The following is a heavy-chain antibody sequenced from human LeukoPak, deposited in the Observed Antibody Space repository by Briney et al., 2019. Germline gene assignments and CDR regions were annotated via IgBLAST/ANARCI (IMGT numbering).Heavy chain of an antibody. D-gene: IGHD3-10*01. Sequence: GGSLRLSCAASGFTFSSYSMNWVRQASGKGLEWVSSISSSSSYIYYADSVKGRFTISRDNAKNSLYLQMNSLRAEDTAVYFCARGLLWFGELPDYWGQGTLVTVSS. V-gene: IGHV3-21*01. CDR1: GFTFSSYS. J-gene: IGHJ4*02. CDR2: ISSSSSYI. CDR3: ARGLLWFGELPDY.